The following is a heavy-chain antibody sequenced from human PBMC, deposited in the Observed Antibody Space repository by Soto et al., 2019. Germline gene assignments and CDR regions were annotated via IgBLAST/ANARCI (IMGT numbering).Heavy chain of an antibody. CDR2: INPNSGGT. D-gene: IGHD2-2*02. J-gene: IGHJ4*02. Sequence: ASVKVSCKASGYTFTGYYMHWVRQAPGQGLELMGWINPNSGGTNYAQKFQGWVTMTRDTSISTAYMELSRLRSDDTAVYYCARGTHIVVVPAAIPFDYWGQGTLVTVSS. CDR1: GYTFTGYY. V-gene: IGHV1-2*04. CDR3: ARGTHIVVVPAAIPFDY.